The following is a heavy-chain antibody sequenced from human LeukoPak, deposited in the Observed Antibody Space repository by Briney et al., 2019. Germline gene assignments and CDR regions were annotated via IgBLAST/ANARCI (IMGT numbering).Heavy chain of an antibody. V-gene: IGHV1-69*05. J-gene: IGHJ4*02. CDR2: IIPIFGTT. CDR1: GGTFSSYA. Sequence: SVKVSCKASGGTFSSYAISWVRQAPGQGLEWMGRIIPIFGTTIYAQKFQGRVTITTDESTSTAYMEVSSLRSEDTAVYYCARGDDYSNYVLGYWGQGTLVTVSS. CDR3: ARGDDYSNYVLGY. D-gene: IGHD4-11*01.